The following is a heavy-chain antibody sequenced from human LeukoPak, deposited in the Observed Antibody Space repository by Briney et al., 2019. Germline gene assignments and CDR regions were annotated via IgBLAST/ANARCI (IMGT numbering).Heavy chain of an antibody. D-gene: IGHD1-1*01. CDR1: GFTFSDYY. CDR2: ISSGGGTI. CDR3: ARNWALERRAPYYGMDV. V-gene: IGHV3-11*04. Sequence: GGSLRLSCAASGFTFSDYYMSWTRQAPGKGLEWVSYISSGGGTIYYADSVKGRFTISRDNSKNTLYLQMNSLRAEDTAVYYCARNWALERRAPYYGMDVWGQGTTVTVSS. J-gene: IGHJ6*02.